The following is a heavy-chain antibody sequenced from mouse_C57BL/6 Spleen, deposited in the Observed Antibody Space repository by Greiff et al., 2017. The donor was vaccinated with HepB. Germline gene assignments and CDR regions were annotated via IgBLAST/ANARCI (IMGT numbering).Heavy chain of an antibody. CDR2: IYPGSGST. V-gene: IGHV1-55*01. CDR3: ARRDSYSRVAY. CDR1: GYTFTSYW. Sequence: QVQLQQPGAELVKPGASVKMSCEASGYTFTSYWITWVKQRPGQGLEWIGDIYPGSGSTNYNEKFKSKATLTVDTSSSTAYMQLSSLTSEDSAVYYCARRDSYSRVAYWGQGTLVTVSA. J-gene: IGHJ3*01. D-gene: IGHD1-1*01.